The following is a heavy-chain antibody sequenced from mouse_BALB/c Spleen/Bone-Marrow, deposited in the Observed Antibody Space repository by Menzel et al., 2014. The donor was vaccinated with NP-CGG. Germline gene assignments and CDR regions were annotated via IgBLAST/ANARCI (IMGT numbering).Heavy chain of an antibody. D-gene: IGHD2-3*01. J-gene: IGHJ2*01. CDR3: ARHDDGYHTRYIDP. CDR1: GFTFSSYA. V-gene: IGHV5-9-3*01. Sequence: SGGGLVKPGVSLKLCCAASGFTFSSYAMPWVRQTPEKRLEWVATISSGGSYTYYPDSVMGRFTISRDNAKNTLYLQVSSLRSEDTAMYYCARHDDGYHTRYIDPRAQGPTLTDSS. CDR2: ISSGGSYT.